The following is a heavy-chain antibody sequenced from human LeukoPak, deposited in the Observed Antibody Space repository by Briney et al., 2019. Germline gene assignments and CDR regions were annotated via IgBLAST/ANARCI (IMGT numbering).Heavy chain of an antibody. CDR1: GFTVGNSY. CDR2: PYSGGGA. V-gene: IGHV3-53*01. J-gene: IGHJ4*02. Sequence: GGSLRLSCAASGFTVGNSYMSWVRQAPGKGLEWVSVPYSGGGAYYTDSVRGRFTISRDSSKNTLYLQMNSLRADDTAVYYCVGQTHKDYWGQGTLVTVSS. CDR3: VGQTHKDY.